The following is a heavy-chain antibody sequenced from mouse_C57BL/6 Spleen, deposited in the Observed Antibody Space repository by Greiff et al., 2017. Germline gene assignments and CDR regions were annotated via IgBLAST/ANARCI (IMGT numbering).Heavy chain of an antibody. J-gene: IGHJ4*01. Sequence: ESGPGLVKPSQSLSLTCSVTGYSITSGYYWNWIRQFPGNKLEWMGYISYDGSNNYNPSLKNRISITRDTSKNQFFLKLNSVTTEDTATYYCARDNDYDGYAMDYWGQGTSVTVSS. CDR2: ISYDGSN. CDR3: ARDNDYDGYAMDY. D-gene: IGHD2-4*01. CDR1: GYSITSGYY. V-gene: IGHV3-6*01.